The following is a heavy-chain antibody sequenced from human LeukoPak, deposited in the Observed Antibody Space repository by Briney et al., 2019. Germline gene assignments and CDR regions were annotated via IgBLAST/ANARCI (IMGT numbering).Heavy chain of an antibody. V-gene: IGHV4-34*01. CDR1: GGSFSGYY. J-gene: IGHJ4*02. D-gene: IGHD3-22*01. Sequence: SETLSLTCAVYGGSFSGYYWSWIRQPPGKGLEWIGEINHSGSTYYNPSLKSRVAISVDSSKNQFSLKLTSVTAADTAVYYCATLGEYYDSSGYYYNWGQGTLVTVSS. CDR2: INHSGST. CDR3: ATLGEYYDSSGYYYN.